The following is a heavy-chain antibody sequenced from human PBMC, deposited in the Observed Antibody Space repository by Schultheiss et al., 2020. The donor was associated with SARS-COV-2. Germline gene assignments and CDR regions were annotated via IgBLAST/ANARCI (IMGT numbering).Heavy chain of an antibody. J-gene: IGHJ5*02. CDR2: IYYSGST. Sequence: SETLSLTCTVSGGSISSYYWSWIRQPPGKGLEWIGYIYYSGSTYYNPSLKSLVTISVDTSKNQFSLKLSSVTTADTAVYYCARGHGWFDPWGQGTLVTVSS. V-gene: IGHV4-59*12. CDR3: ARGHGWFDP. CDR1: GGSISSYY.